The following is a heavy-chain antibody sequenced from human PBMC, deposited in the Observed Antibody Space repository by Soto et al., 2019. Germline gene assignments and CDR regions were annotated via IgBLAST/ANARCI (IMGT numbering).Heavy chain of an antibody. CDR3: ARDLGGYSSGCDY. V-gene: IGHV3-30-3*01. Sequence: QVQLVESGGGVVQPGRSLRLSCAASGFTFSSYAMHWVRQAPGKGLEWVAVISYDGSNKYYADSVKGRFTISRDNSKNTLYLRMNSLRAEDTAVYYCARDLGGYSSGCDYWGQGTLVTVSS. J-gene: IGHJ4*02. CDR2: ISYDGSNK. CDR1: GFTFSSYA. D-gene: IGHD6-19*01.